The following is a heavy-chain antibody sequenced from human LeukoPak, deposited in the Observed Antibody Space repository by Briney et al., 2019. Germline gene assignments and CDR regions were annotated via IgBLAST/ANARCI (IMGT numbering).Heavy chain of an antibody. V-gene: IGHV4-34*01. CDR2: INHSGST. Sequence: PSETLSLTCAVYGGSFSGYYWSWIRQPPGKGLEWIGEINHSGSTNYNPSLKSRVTISVDTSKNQFSLKLSSVTAADTAVYYCASVLYGSGLNWFDPWGQGTLVTVSS. D-gene: IGHD3-10*01. CDR1: GGSFSGYY. J-gene: IGHJ5*02. CDR3: ASVLYGSGLNWFDP.